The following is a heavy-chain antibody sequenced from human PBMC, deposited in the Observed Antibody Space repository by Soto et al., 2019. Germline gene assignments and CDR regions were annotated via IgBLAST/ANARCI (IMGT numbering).Heavy chain of an antibody. Sequence: WGSMRLSCAASGFTVTTYAMSWVRQAPGKGLEWVSTTGISGRTTYYADSVKGRFTVSRDDSKNTLDLQMSSLRAEDTAVYYCATVHNTSRSFDYWGQGTLVTVSS. V-gene: IGHV3-23*01. CDR1: GFTVTTYA. D-gene: IGHD1-20*01. CDR2: TGISGRTT. J-gene: IGHJ4*02. CDR3: ATVHNTSRSFDY.